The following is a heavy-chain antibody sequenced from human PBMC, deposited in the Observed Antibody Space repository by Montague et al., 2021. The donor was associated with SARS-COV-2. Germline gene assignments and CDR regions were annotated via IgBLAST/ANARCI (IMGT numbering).Heavy chain of an antibody. CDR3: ARGGPGTGMDY. CDR1: GFTFSQFA. J-gene: IGHJ4*02. D-gene: IGHD1-1*01. CDR2: IETDGSAT. V-gene: IGHV3-74*01. Sequence: SLRLSCVASGFTFSQFAMSWFRQAPGKGLVWVSRIETDGSATTYADSVKGRFTISRDNAKNTLYLQMDSLRAEDTAVYYCARGGPGTGMDYWGQGSLVTVSS.